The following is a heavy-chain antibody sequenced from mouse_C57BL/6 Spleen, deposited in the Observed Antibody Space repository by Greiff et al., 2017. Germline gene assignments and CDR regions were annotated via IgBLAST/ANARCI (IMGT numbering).Heavy chain of an antibody. CDR1: GFTFSSYA. CDR2: ISDGGSYT. Sequence: EVKLVESGGGLVKPGGSLKLSCAASGFTFSSYAMSWVRQTPEKRLEWVATISDGGSYTYYPDNVKGRFTISRDNAKNNLYLQMSHLKSEETAMYYCAREELTYFDYWGQGTTLTVSS. D-gene: IGHD1-3*01. J-gene: IGHJ2*01. V-gene: IGHV5-4*01. CDR3: AREELTYFDY.